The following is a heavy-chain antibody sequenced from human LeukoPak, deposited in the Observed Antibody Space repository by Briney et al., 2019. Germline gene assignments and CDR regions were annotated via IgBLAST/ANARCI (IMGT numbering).Heavy chain of an antibody. J-gene: IGHJ6*03. Sequence: ASVRVSCKVSGYTLTELSMHWVRQAPGKGLEWVGGSDPEDGETIYAQKFQGRVTMTEDTSTDTAYMELSSLRSEDTAVYYCARGPLKQLVPFYYYYMDVWGKGTTVTVSS. D-gene: IGHD6-6*01. CDR1: GYTLTELS. CDR2: SDPEDGET. CDR3: ARGPLKQLVPFYYYYMDV. V-gene: IGHV1-24*01.